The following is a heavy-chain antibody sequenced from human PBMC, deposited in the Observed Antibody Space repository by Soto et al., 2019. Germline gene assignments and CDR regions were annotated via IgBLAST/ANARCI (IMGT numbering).Heavy chain of an antibody. CDR2: ISYDGSNK. J-gene: IGHJ1*01. D-gene: IGHD4-17*01. V-gene: IGHV3-30-3*01. CDR1: GFTFSSYA. CDR3: ARVYIDYGDYEWDFQH. Sequence: PGGSLRLSCAASGFTFSSYAMHWVRQAPGKGLEWVAVISYDGSNKYYADSVKGRFTISRDNSKNTLYLQMNSLRAEDTAVYYCARVYIDYGDYEWDFQHWGQGTLVTVSS.